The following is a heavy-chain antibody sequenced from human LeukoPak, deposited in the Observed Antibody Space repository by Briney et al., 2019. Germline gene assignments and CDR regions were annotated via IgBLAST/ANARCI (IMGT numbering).Heavy chain of an antibody. CDR3: ARDLRIRSGSYRRAGYYGMDV. J-gene: IGHJ6*02. V-gene: IGHV4-31*03. Sequence: SETQSLTCTVSGGSLSRGGYYWTWIRQYPEKGLEWIGYIYYSGSTYYNPSLKSRLTISVDTSKNQFSLNLYSVTAADTAVYYCARDLRIRSGSYRRAGYYGMDVWGQGTTVTVSS. D-gene: IGHD3-10*01. CDR2: IYYSGST. CDR1: GGSLSRGGYY.